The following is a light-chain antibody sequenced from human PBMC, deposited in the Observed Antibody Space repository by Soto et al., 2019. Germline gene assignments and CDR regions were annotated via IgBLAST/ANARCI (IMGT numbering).Light chain of an antibody. J-gene: IGKJ5*01. CDR3: QQSYGAPNLT. CDR2: AVS. CDR1: QSISSY. V-gene: IGKV1-39*01. Sequence: DSQMTQSPSSLSAAVGDGVTITCQASQSISSYLNWYQQKPGKAPKLLIYAVSILQSGVPSRFSGSGSGTDFTLTISSLQPEDFAAYYCQQSYGAPNLTFGQGTRLEIK.